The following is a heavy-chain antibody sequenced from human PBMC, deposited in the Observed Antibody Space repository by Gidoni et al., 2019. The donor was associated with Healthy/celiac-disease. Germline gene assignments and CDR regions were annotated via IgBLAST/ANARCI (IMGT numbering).Heavy chain of an antibody. V-gene: IGHV1-2*02. CDR1: GYTFTGYY. CDR2: INPNSGGT. CDR3: ARDYILYSSSPTRRILYGMDV. J-gene: IGHJ6*02. D-gene: IGHD6-6*01. Sequence: QVQLVQSGAEVKKPGASVKVSCKASGYTFTGYYMHWVRQAPGQGLEWMGWINPNSGGTNYAQKFQGRVTMTRDTSISTAYMELSRLRSDDTAVYYCARDYILYSSSPTRRILYGMDVWGQGTTVTVSS.